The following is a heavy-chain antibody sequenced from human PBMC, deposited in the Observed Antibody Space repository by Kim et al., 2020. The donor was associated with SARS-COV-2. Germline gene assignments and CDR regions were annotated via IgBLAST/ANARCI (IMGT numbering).Heavy chain of an antibody. V-gene: IGHV4-39*01. CDR1: GGSISSSSYY. J-gene: IGHJ4*02. CDR3: ASQNPPKTTVTTRSSDY. D-gene: IGHD4-4*01. Sequence: SETLSLTCTVSGGSISSSSYYWVWIRQPPGKGLEWIGSIYDSGSTYYNPSLKSRVTISVDTSKNQFSLKLSSVAAADTAVYYCASQNPPKTTVTTRSSDYRGQGTLVTVSS. CDR2: IYDSGST.